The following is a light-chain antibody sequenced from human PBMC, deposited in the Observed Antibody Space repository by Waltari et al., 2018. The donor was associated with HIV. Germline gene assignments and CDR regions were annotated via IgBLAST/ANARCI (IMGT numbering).Light chain of an antibody. Sequence: QVVLTQSPSASASLGASVKLTCTLSSGHSNYAIAWHQLQPGKGPRYLMKLNSDGSHTKGDGIPDRFSGSSSGAERYLTISSLQSEDEADYYWQTWGTGIRVFGGGTKLTAL. J-gene: IGLJ3*02. CDR1: SGHSNYA. CDR2: LNSDGSH. V-gene: IGLV4-69*01. CDR3: QTWGTGIRV.